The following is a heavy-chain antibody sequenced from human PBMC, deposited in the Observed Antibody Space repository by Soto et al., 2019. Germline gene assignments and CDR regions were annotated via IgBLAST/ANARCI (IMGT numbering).Heavy chain of an antibody. CDR3: ARVPAAMWGVIYFDY. CDR2: IYYSGST. CDR1: GGSISSYY. V-gene: IGHV4-59*08. D-gene: IGHD2-2*01. Sequence: SETLSLTCTVSGGSISSYYWSWIRQPPGKGLEWIGYIYYSGSTNYNPSLKSRVTISVDTSKNQFSLKLSSVTAADTAVYYCARVPAAMWGVIYFDYWGQGTLVTVS. J-gene: IGHJ4*02.